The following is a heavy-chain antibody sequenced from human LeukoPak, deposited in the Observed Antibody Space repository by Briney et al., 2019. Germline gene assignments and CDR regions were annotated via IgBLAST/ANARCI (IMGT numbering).Heavy chain of an antibody. Sequence: GASVKVSCKASGYTFTSYYMHWVRQAPGQGLEWMGIINPSGGSTSYAQKFQGRVTMTRDTSISTAYMELSRLRSDDTAVYYCAREEVLLWFGEPLNWFDPWGQGTLVTVSS. J-gene: IGHJ5*02. CDR2: INPSGGST. V-gene: IGHV1-46*01. CDR3: AREEVLLWFGEPLNWFDP. CDR1: GYTFTSYY. D-gene: IGHD3-10*01.